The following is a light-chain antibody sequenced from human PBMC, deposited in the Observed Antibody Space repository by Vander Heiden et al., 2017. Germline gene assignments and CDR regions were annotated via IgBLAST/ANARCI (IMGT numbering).Light chain of an antibody. CDR2: LGS. J-gene: IGKJ1*01. CDR1: QSRLHSNGYNY. Sequence: DIVMTQSPLSLPVTPGEPAPISCRSSQSRLHSNGYNYLDWYLQKPGQSPQLLIYLGSNRASGVPDRFSGSGSGTDFTLKISRVEAEDVGVYYCRQALQTPRTFGQGTKVEIK. V-gene: IGKV2-28*01. CDR3: RQALQTPRT.